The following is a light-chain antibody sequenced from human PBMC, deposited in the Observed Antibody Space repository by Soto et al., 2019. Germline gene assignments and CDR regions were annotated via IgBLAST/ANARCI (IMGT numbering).Light chain of an antibody. CDR2: VAS. J-gene: IGKJ4*01. V-gene: IGKV1-9*01. CDR3: QRLNSYGLT. CDR1: QAISSH. Sequence: QLNQSPSSLSAYDEDIVTFPCRASQAISSHLAWYQQKPGKAPKLLVYVASTLQSGVPSRFSGSGSGTDFSLSINCLQPEGFATYFCQRLNSYGLTFGGGAKVDI.